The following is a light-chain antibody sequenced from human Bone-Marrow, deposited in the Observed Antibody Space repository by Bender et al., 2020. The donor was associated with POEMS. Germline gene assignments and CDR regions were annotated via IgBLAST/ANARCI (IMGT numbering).Light chain of an antibody. Sequence: QSVLTQPPSVSGAPGQRVTISCTGSSSNIGAGYDVHWYQQLPGTAPKLLIYGNSNRPSGVPDRFSGSKSGTSASLAITGLQAEDEADYYCQSYDSSLSGRWGFGGGTKLTVL. CDR2: GNS. V-gene: IGLV1-40*01. CDR1: SSNIGAGYD. CDR3: QSYDSSLSGRWG. J-gene: IGLJ2*01.